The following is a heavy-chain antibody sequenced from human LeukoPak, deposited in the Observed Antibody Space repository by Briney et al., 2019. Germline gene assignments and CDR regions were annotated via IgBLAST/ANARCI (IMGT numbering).Heavy chain of an antibody. Sequence: GGSLRLSCTASGFTFGDYAMSWVRQAPGKGLEGVGFIRSKAYGGTTEYAASVKGRFIISRDDSKSIAYLQMSSLKTEDTAVYYCEGAAAGYYYYGMDVWGQGTTVTVSS. CDR1: GFTFGDYA. CDR3: EGAAAGYYYYGMDV. D-gene: IGHD6-13*01. V-gene: IGHV3-49*04. CDR2: IRSKAYGGTT. J-gene: IGHJ6*02.